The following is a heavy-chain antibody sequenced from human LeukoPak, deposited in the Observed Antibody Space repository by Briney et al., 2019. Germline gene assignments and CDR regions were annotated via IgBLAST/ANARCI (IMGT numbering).Heavy chain of an antibody. J-gene: IGHJ4*02. V-gene: IGHV1-18*01. Sequence: ASVKVSCKASGYTFTSYGISWVRQAPGQGLEWMGWISAYNGNTNYAQKLQGRVTMTKDTSTSTAYMELRSLRSDDTAVYYCARGGLDIVATGGNFDYWGQGTLVTVSS. D-gene: IGHD5-12*01. CDR1: GYTFTSYG. CDR3: ARGGLDIVATGGNFDY. CDR2: ISAYNGNT.